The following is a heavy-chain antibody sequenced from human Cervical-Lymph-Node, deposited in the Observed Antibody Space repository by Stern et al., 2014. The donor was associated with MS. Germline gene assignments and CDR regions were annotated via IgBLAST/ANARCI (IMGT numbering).Heavy chain of an antibody. D-gene: IGHD3-22*01. CDR1: GFIFRSYS. Sequence: VQLVESGGGLVKPGGSLRLSCAASGFIFRSYSMNWVRQAPGKGPEWVSSVSSSSGYIYYAESVKGRFTISRDNAKNSLFLQMDSLRAEDTAVYYCAREITSSGVYDNWGQGTLVTVSS. CDR3: AREITSSGVYDN. V-gene: IGHV3-21*01. J-gene: IGHJ4*02. CDR2: VSSSSGYI.